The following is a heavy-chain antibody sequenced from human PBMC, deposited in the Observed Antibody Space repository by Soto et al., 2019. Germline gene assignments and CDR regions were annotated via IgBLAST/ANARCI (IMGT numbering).Heavy chain of an antibody. CDR1: GYTFTNYG. CDR2: ISPYNGDT. CDR3: ARAYWHHTWGSIPAAFDP. J-gene: IGHJ5*02. D-gene: IGHD3-16*01. Sequence: ASVKVSCKASGYTFTNYGVTWVRQAPGQGLEWMGWISPYNGDTNYGKKVQGRVTMTTDTSTTTAYMELRSLKSDDTAGYYCARAYWHHTWGSIPAAFDPWGQGTLVTVSS. V-gene: IGHV1-18*01.